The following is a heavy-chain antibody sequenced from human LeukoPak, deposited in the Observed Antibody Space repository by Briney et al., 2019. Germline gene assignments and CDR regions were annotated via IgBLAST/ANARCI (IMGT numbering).Heavy chain of an antibody. CDR3: AIHRGSSSWYFFDY. J-gene: IGHJ4*02. D-gene: IGHD6-13*01. CDR2: IVGCGGST. CDR1: GFTFSSYG. Sequence: PGGSLRLSCAASGFTFSSYGMSWVRQAPGKGLDWVSAIVGCGGSTYYADSVKGRFTISRDNSKNTLYLQLNSLRAEDTALYYCAIHRGSSSWYFFDYWGQGTLVTVSS. V-gene: IGHV3-23*01.